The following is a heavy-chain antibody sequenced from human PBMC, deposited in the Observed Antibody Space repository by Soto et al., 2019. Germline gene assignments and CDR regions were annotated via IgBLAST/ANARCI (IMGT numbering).Heavy chain of an antibody. V-gene: IGHV3-74*01. CDR3: ARDRSYSLDV. CDR2: INSDGSST. CDR1: GSTFSNDW. Sequence: EVQLVESGGGLLQPGGSLRLSCAVSGSTFSNDWMHWVRQAPGKGLVWVSHINSDGSSTNYADSVKGRFTSARDNAKNTVYLQMNSLRAADTAVYYCARDRSYSLDVWGKGTTVTVSS. J-gene: IGHJ6*04.